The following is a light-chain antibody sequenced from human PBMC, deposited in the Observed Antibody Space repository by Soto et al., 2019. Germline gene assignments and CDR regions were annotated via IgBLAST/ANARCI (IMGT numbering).Light chain of an antibody. V-gene: IGLV2-14*01. CDR1: SSDVGGYNY. J-gene: IGLJ1*01. CDR2: DVS. CDR3: SSYTSSSTRPFDV. Sequence: QSALTQPASVSGSPGQSITISCTGTSSDVGGYNYVSWYQQHPGKAPKLMIYDVSNRPSGVSNRFSGSKSGNTASLTISGLQAEDEADYYCSSYTSSSTRPFDVFGTGTKLTVL.